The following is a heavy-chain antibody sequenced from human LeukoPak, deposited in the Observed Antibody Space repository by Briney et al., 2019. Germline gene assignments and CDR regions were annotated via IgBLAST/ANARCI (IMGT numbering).Heavy chain of an antibody. Sequence: PEGSLRLSCAASGFTFSSYAMSWVRQAPGKGLEWVSAISGSGGSTYYADSVKGRFTISRDNSKNTLYLQMNSLRAEDTAVYYCAKDIVVSRAGYSSGWYGDYWGQGTLVTVSS. CDR2: ISGSGGST. V-gene: IGHV3-23*01. CDR1: GFTFSSYA. J-gene: IGHJ4*02. D-gene: IGHD6-19*01. CDR3: AKDIVVSRAGYSSGWYGDY.